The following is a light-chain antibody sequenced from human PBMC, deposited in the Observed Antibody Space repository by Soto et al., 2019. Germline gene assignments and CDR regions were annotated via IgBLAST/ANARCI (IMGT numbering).Light chain of an antibody. CDR3: QQSFITPPLT. J-gene: IGKJ4*01. V-gene: IGKV1-39*01. CDR2: GAS. Sequence: DIQMTQSPSSLSASIGDRITITCRASQSISTYLNWYQQKPGKAPRLLIYGASTLQNGVPSRFSGSGSATDYTRTISSLQPEDFATYYCQQSFITPPLTFGGGTKVEMK. CDR1: QSISTY.